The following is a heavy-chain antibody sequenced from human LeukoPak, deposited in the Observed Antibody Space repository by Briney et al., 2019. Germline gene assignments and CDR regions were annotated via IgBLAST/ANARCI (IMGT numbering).Heavy chain of an antibody. Sequence: ASETLSLTCAVYGGSFSGYYWSWIRQPSGKGLEWIGEINHSGSTNYNPSLKSRVTISVDTSKNQFSLKLSSVTAADTAVYYCARVGLTGYSSSWYYPVYFDYWGQGTLVTVSS. CDR2: INHSGST. J-gene: IGHJ4*02. CDR1: GGSFSGYY. CDR3: ARVGLTGYSSSWYYPVYFDY. D-gene: IGHD6-13*01. V-gene: IGHV4-34*01.